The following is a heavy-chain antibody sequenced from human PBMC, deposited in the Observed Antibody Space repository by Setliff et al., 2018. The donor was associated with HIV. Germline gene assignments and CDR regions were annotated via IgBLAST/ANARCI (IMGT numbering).Heavy chain of an antibody. CDR2: IYYSGST. D-gene: IGHD4-17*01. J-gene: IGHJ6*04. V-gene: IGHV4-31*03. CDR1: GGSISSGGYY. CDR3: ARDRSRHYGAGGRLDV. Sequence: SETLSLTCTVSGGSISSGGYYWSWIRQHPGKGLEWIGYIYYSGSTYYNPSLKSRVTISVDTSKNQFSLKLSSVTAADTAAYYCARDRSRHYGAGGRLDVWGKGTTVTVSS.